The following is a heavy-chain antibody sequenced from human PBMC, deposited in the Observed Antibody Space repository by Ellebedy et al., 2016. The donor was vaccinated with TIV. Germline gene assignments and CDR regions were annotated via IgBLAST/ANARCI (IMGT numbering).Heavy chain of an antibody. CDR2: INGDGSST. Sequence: GESLKISCAASGFTFSSYWMHWVRQAPGKGLVWVSRINGDGSSTTYADSVKGRFTISRDNANNTLYLQMNSLRAEDTAVYYCAREDSGSSRSFGHWGQGTLVTVSS. CDR3: AREDSGSSRSFGH. D-gene: IGHD1-26*01. J-gene: IGHJ4*02. V-gene: IGHV3-74*01. CDR1: GFTFSSYW.